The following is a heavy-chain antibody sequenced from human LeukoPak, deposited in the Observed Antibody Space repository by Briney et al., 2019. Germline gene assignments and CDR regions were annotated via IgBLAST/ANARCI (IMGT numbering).Heavy chain of an antibody. D-gene: IGHD1-26*01. J-gene: IGHJ4*02. V-gene: IGHV1-2*02. CDR3: ASWDAPGFDY. CDR2: INPKNGGR. CDR1: GYTFTGYY. Sequence: ASVKVSCKASGYTFTGYYMHWVRQAPGQGLEWMGWINPKNGGRSYAQKFQARITMTTDTSNNTAYMGLSSLRFDDTAVYYCASWDAPGFDYWGQGNLATVSS.